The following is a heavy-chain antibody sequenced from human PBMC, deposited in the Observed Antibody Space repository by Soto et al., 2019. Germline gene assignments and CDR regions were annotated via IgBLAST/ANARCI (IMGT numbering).Heavy chain of an antibody. V-gene: IGHV3-9*01. J-gene: IGHJ4*02. CDR3: AKDLGDGYNTGLDC. CDR1: GFTFDNYA. D-gene: IGHD5-12*01. Sequence: EVQLVESGGGLVQPGRSLRLSCAASGFTFDNYAMHWLRQAPGKGLEWVSTITSNSGSIGYADSVKGRFTISRDNAKNSLYLQMNSLRAEDTALHYCAKDLGDGYNTGLDCWGQGSLVTVSS. CDR2: ITSNSGSI.